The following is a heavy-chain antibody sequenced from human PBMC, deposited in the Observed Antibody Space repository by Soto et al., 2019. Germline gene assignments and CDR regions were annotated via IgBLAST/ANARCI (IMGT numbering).Heavy chain of an antibody. CDR1: GFTFSNYA. D-gene: IGHD1-7*01. J-gene: IGHJ4*02. CDR2: IGARDDTT. CDR3: ANEGGISRTTTFDY. Sequence: GGSLRLSCAASGFTFSNYAMSWVRQAPGKGLEWVSAIGARDDTTYYADSVKGRFTISRDNSKNTLYLQMNGLRAEDTAVYYCANEGGISRTTTFDYWGLGTLVTVSS. V-gene: IGHV3-23*01.